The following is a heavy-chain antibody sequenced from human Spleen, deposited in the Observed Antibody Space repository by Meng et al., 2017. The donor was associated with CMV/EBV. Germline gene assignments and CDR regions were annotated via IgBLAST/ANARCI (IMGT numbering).Heavy chain of an antibody. V-gene: IGHV3-66*01. Sequence: GESLKISCSASGFTVSNNYMSWVRQAPGKGLEWVSVIYSGGSTYYADSVKGRFTSSRDNAKNSLYLQMNSLRAEDTAVYYCARVRAAAGSDDYWGQGTLVTVSS. CDR2: IYSGGST. J-gene: IGHJ4*02. CDR3: ARVRAAAGSDDY. D-gene: IGHD6-13*01. CDR1: GFTVSNNY.